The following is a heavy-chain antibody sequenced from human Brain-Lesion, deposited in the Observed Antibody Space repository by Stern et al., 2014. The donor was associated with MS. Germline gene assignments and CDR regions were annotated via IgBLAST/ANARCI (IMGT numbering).Heavy chain of an antibody. Sequence: QLVQSGAEVKKPGASVKVSCKASGYTFSRYDITWVRQASGHGLERMGWMNPYSGNTGYAQKFKGRVSMTSDPSISTVYMELTSLTSDDTAVYFCARAVRNQLLSEYWGQGTLVTVSS. V-gene: IGHV1-8*01. CDR3: ARAVRNQLLSEY. CDR2: MNPYSGNT. D-gene: IGHD2-2*01. CDR1: GYTFSRYD. J-gene: IGHJ4*02.